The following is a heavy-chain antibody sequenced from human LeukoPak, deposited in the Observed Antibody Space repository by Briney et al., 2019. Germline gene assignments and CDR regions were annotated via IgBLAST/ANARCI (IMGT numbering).Heavy chain of an antibody. CDR3: ARDMHSTGGIGY. J-gene: IGHJ4*02. CDR1: GGTFSSYA. V-gene: IGHV1-69*13. Sequence: VASVKVSCKASGGTFSSYAISWVRQAPGQGLEWMGGIIPIFGTANYAQKFQGRVTITADESTSTAYMELSSLRSEDTAVYYCARDMHSTGGIGYWGQGTLVTVSS. D-gene: IGHD3-16*01. CDR2: IIPIFGTA.